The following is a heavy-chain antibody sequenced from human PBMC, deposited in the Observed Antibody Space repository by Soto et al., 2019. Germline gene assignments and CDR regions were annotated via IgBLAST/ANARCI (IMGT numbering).Heavy chain of an antibody. CDR2: IWYDGSNK. CDR3: ARGWDSSGSPAP. D-gene: IGHD3-22*01. J-gene: IGHJ4*02. Sequence: QVQLVESGGGVVQPGRSLRLSCAASGFTFRSYGMHWVRQAPGKGLEWVAVIWYDGSNKYYADSVKGRFTISRDNSKNTLYLQMNSLRGDDTGVYYCARGWDSSGSPAPWGQGTLVTVSS. CDR1: GFTFRSYG. V-gene: IGHV3-33*01.